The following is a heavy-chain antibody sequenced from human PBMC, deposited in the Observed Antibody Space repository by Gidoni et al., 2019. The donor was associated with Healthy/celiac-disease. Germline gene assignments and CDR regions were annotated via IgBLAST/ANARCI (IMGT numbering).Heavy chain of an antibody. CDR2: IYYSGGT. V-gene: IGHV4-39*02. CDR1: GGSNSSSSHY. Sequence: HLHLQDSGPGLAQPSETLSLTCTVSGGSNSSSSHYWGWIRRPPGKGLEWIGSIYYSGGTYYNPSLKSRVTISVDTSKNQFSRKLSSVTAAETAVYYCARELIGTLSYYYYGMDVWGQGTAVTVSS. D-gene: IGHD2-15*01. J-gene: IGHJ6*02. CDR3: ARELIGTLSYYYYGMDV.